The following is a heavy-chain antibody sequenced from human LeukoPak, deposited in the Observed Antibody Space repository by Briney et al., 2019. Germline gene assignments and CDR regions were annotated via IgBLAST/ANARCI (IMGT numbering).Heavy chain of an antibody. D-gene: IGHD1-26*01. CDR3: TTDYSYTGTVGATTLRNFDY. V-gene: IGHV3-15*07. Sequence: GGSLRLSCAASGFTFSNAWMNWVRQAPGKGLEWVGRIKSKTDGGTTDYAAPVKGRFTISRDDSKNTLYLQMNSLKTEDTAVYYCTTDYSYTGTVGATTLRNFDYWGQGTLVTVSS. CDR1: GFTFSNAW. CDR2: IKSKTDGGTT. J-gene: IGHJ4*02.